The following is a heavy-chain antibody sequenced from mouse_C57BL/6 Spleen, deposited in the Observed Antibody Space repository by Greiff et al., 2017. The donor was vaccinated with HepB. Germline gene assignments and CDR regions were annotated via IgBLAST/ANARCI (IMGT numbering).Heavy chain of an antibody. V-gene: IGHV5-16*01. CDR1: GFTFSDYY. J-gene: IGHJ1*03. CDR3: AREGYGSSLYWYFDV. Sequence: EVKLMESEGGLVQPGSSMKLSCTASGFTFSDYYMAWVRQVPEKGLEWVANINYDGSSTYYLDSLKSRFIISRDNAKNILYLQMSSLKSEDTATYYCAREGYGSSLYWYFDVWGTGTTVTVSS. D-gene: IGHD1-1*01. CDR2: INYDGSST.